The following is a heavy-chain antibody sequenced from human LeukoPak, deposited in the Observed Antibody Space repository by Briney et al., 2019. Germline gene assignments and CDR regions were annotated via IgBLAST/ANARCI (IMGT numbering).Heavy chain of an antibody. V-gene: IGHV3-7*01. J-gene: IGHJ4*02. CDR3: ARDIAVAGMEYFDY. CDR2: IKQDGSEK. CDR1: GFTFSTYW. D-gene: IGHD6-19*01. Sequence: GGSLRPSCAASGFTFSTYWMSWVRQAPGKGLEWVANIKQDGSEKYYVDSVKGRFTISRDNAKNSLYLQMNSLRAEDTAVYYCARDIAVAGMEYFDYWGQGTLVTVSS.